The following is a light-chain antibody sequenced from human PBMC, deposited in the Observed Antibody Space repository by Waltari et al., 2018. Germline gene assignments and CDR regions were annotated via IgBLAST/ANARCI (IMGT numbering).Light chain of an antibody. V-gene: IGKV2-28*01. J-gene: IGKJ3*01. Sequence: IVMTQSPLSLPVTPGEPASISCRSSQNLVHSNGYTYLDWYVQKPGQSPQLLIYSGSMRASGVPVRFSGIGSGTDVTLEISRVEAEDVGVYYCMEALQTPRFTFGPGTRVEIK. CDR3: MEALQTPRFT. CDR1: QNLVHSNGYTY. CDR2: SGS.